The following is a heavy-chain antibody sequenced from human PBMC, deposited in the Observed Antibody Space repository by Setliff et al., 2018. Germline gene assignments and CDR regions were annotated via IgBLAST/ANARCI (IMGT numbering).Heavy chain of an antibody. J-gene: IGHJ6*03. CDR1: GGSISSYS. V-gene: IGHV4-59*01. CDR2: LYYSGNT. Sequence: SENLSLTCNVSGGSISSYSWSWIRQAPGKGLEWIGYLYYSGNTNYNPSLKSRVTISGDTSQNYFSLKLTSVTEADTAVYYCARGPPGYYYYMNVWGQGTTVTVSS. CDR3: ARGPPGYYYYMNV.